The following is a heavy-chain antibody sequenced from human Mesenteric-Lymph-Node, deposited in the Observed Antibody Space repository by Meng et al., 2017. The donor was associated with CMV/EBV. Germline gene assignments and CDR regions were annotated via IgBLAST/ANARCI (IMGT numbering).Heavy chain of an antibody. V-gene: IGHV3-7*01. J-gene: IGHJ4*02. CDR2: IKQDGSEK. D-gene: IGHD6-19*01. CDR1: GFTFSRYW. Sequence: GESLKISCAVSGFTFSRYWMSWVRQAPGKGLEWVANIKQDGSEKFYVDSVRGRFTISGDNAKNSLYLQMDSLRAEDTAVYYCAREALGGLGIAVAGTEFDYWGQGTLVTVSS. CDR3: AREALGGLGIAVAGTEFDY.